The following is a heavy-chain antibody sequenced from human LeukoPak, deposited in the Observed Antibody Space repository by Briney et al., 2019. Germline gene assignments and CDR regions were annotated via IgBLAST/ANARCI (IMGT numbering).Heavy chain of an antibody. CDR2: IKQDGSEK. D-gene: IGHD2-2*01. J-gene: IGHJ4*02. Sequence: PGGSLRLSCAASGFTFSSYWMSWVRRAPGKGLEWVANIKQDGSEKYYVDSVKGRFTISRDNTKHSLYLQMHSLRAEDRAVYYCARVYLYWGQGTLVTVSS. V-gene: IGHV3-7*01. CDR3: ARVYLY. CDR1: GFTFSSYW.